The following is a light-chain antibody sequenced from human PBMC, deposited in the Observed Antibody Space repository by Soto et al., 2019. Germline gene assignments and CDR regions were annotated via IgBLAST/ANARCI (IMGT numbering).Light chain of an antibody. CDR1: QTIKSW. Sequence: DIQLTQSPSTLSASVGDRVTITCRASQTIKSWLAWYQQKPGKAPKLLIYKASSLESGVPSRFGGSGSGTEFTLTISCLQPDDFATYYCQQYNTYSMLSFGGGTKVEIK. CDR2: KAS. V-gene: IGKV1-5*03. J-gene: IGKJ4*01. CDR3: QQYNTYSMLS.